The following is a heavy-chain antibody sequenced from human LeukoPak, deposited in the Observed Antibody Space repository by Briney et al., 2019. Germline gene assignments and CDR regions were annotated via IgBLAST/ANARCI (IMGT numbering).Heavy chain of an antibody. J-gene: IGHJ4*02. CDR2: IYTSGST. D-gene: IGHD3-22*01. CDR1: GGSISSYY. V-gene: IGHV4-4*09. Sequence: PSETLSLTCTVSGGSISSYYWSWIRQPPGKGLEWIGYIYTSGSTNYNPSLKSRVTISVDTSKNQFSLKLSSVTAADTAVYYCARHGLDYYDSSGYPLFDYWGQGTLVTVSS. CDR3: ARHGLDYYDSSGYPLFDY.